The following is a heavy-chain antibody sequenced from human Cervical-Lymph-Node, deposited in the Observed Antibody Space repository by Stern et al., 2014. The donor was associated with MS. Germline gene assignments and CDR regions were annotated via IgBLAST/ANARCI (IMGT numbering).Heavy chain of an antibody. CDR3: ARSTYCSGGICYPDY. J-gene: IGHJ4*02. CDR1: GFSLSTSGMR. Sequence: QVPLKESGPALVKPTQTLTLTCTFSGFSLSTSGMRVNWIRQPPGKDLEWLAHIDWDGGKFSRTSLKTRPPTSNATPQKQEVLTMTNMDPVDTATYYCARSTYCSGGICYPDYWGQGTLVTVSS. CDR2: IDWDGGK. V-gene: IGHV2-70*04. D-gene: IGHD2-15*01.